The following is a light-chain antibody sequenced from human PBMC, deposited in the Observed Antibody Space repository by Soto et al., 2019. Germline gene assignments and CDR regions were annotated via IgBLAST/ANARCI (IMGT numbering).Light chain of an antibody. Sequence: DIVLTQSPGTLSLSPGERATLSCRASQSVSSKYLAWYQQKPGQAPRFLIYAASSRATGIPDRFSGSGSGTDFTLTISRLEPEDCAVYYCQHDGSSPPITFGQGTRLEIK. CDR2: AAS. V-gene: IGKV3-20*01. J-gene: IGKJ5*01. CDR1: QSVSSKY. CDR3: QHDGSSPPIT.